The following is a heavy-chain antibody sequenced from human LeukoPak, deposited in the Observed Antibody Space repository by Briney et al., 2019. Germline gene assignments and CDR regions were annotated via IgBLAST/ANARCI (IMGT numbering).Heavy chain of an antibody. CDR1: GFTFSSYG. Sequence: RGSLRLSCAASGFTFSSYGMHWVRQAPGKGLEWVAVIWYDGSNKYYADSVKGRFTISRDNSKNTLYLQMNSLRAEDTAVYYCATLGDHFDYWGQGTLVTVSS. CDR2: IWYDGSNK. J-gene: IGHJ4*02. CDR3: ATLGDHFDY. V-gene: IGHV3-33*01. D-gene: IGHD1-26*01.